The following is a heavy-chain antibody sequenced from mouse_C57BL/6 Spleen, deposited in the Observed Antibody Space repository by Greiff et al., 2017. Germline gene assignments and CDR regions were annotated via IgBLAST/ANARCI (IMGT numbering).Heavy chain of an antibody. V-gene: IGHV1-26*01. CDR1: GYTFTDYY. Sequence: EVQLQQSGPELVKPGASVKISCKASGYTFTDYYMNWVKQSHGKSLEWIGDINPNNGGTSYNQKFKGKATLTVDKSSSTAYMELRSLTSEDSAVYYCARDYGRDGWFAYWGEGTLGTVSA. J-gene: IGHJ3*01. CDR2: INPNNGGT. CDR3: ARDYGRDGWFAY. D-gene: IGHD1-1*01.